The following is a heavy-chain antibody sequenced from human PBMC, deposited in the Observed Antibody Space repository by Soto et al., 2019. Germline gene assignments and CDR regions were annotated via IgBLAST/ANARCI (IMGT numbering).Heavy chain of an antibody. J-gene: IGHJ6*02. V-gene: IGHV3-33*01. CDR3: SRDFILWSANDYYYYGMDV. CDR2: IWYDGMNK. D-gene: IGHD2-21*01. Sequence: GGPLRFSCAAPGIAFSSYGMHWVRQSPGKGLEWLAAIWYDGMNKYYADSLKGRFTISTDSSKNPLYLQMNSLRAQDTAVYYFSRDFILWSANDYYYYGMDVWGQGTTVTVSS. CDR1: GIAFSSYG.